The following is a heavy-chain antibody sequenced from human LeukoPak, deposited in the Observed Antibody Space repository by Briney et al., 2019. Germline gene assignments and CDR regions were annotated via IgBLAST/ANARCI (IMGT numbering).Heavy chain of an antibody. CDR2: ISISGGST. Sequence: GGSLRLSCAASGFTFSNYAMSWVRQAPGKGLKWVSAISISGGSTYYADSVKGRFTISRDNSKNTLYLQMNSLRAEDTAVYFCAKADSGPPPYYLDYRGQGTVVTVSS. J-gene: IGHJ4*02. CDR3: AKADSGPPPYYLDY. D-gene: IGHD1-26*01. CDR1: GFTFSNYA. V-gene: IGHV3-23*01.